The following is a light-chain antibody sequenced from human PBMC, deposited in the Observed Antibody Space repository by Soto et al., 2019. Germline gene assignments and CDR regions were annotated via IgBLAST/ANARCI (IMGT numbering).Light chain of an antibody. CDR2: GAS. J-gene: IGKJ4*01. V-gene: IGKV3-20*01. CDR3: QQTGLT. Sequence: EIVLTQSPGTLSFSPLERSTLSGRASQSVSSSYLAWYQQKPGQAPRLLIYGASSRATGIPDRFSGSGSGTDFTLTISRLEPEDFAVYYCQQTGLTFGGGTKVDIK. CDR1: QSVSSSY.